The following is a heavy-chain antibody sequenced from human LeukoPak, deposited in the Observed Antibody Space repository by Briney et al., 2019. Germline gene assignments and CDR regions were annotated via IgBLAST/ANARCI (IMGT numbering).Heavy chain of an antibody. D-gene: IGHD5-18*01. Sequence: ASVKVSCKASGGTFSSYAISWVRQAPGQGLEWMGWISAYNGNTNYAQKLQGRVTMTTDTSTSTAYMELRSLRSDDTAVYYCARDSESLDTAMVLNDYWGQGTLVTVSS. J-gene: IGHJ4*02. CDR2: ISAYNGNT. CDR1: GGTFSSYA. V-gene: IGHV1-18*01. CDR3: ARDSESLDTAMVLNDY.